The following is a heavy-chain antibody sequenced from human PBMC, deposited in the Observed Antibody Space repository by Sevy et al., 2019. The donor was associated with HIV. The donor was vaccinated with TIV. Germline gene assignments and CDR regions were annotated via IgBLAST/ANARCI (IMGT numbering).Heavy chain of an antibody. CDR2: ISGGSGST. CDR1: GFTFSSYA. J-gene: IGHJ4*02. Sequence: EGSLRLSCAASGFTFSSYAMSWVRQAPGKGLEWVSAISGGSGSTYYADSVKGRFIISRDNSKNMLYLQMNSLRAEDTSVYYCAKDRPGQGKYQLLFCPGYWGQGTLVSVSS. V-gene: IGHV3-23*01. CDR3: AKDRPGQGKYQLLFCPGY. D-gene: IGHD2-2*01.